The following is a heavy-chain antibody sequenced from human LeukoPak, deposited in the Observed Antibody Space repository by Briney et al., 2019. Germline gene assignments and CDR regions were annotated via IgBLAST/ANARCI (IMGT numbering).Heavy chain of an antibody. J-gene: IGHJ4*02. D-gene: IGHD3-10*01. CDR1: GLPFANTW. V-gene: IGHV3-74*01. Sequence: GGSLRLSCAASGLPFANTWMHWVRQAPGKGLVWVSLINNDGSTTNYADSVKGRFTISRDNAKNTVYLQMNSLRAEDTAVYYCAIGGTYGSGSWGQGTLVTVSS. CDR3: AIGGTYGSGS. CDR2: INNDGSTT.